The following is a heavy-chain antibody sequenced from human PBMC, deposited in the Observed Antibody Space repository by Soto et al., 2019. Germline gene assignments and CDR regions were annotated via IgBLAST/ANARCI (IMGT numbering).Heavy chain of an antibody. CDR2: IIPIFGTA. J-gene: IGHJ5*02. V-gene: IGHV1-69*06. CDR3: ARARKPGFTWSGYLP. CDR1: GGTFSSYA. Sequence: QVQLVQSGAEVKKPGSSVKVSCKASGGTFSSYAISWVRQAPGQGLEWMGGIIPIFGTANYAQKLQGRVTITTDKSTSTAYMELRSLRSDDTAVYYCARARKPGFTWSGYLPWGQGTLVTVSS. D-gene: IGHD3-3*01.